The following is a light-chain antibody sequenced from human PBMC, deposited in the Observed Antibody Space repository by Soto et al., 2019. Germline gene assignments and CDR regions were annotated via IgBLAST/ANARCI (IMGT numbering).Light chain of an antibody. Sequence: DLQMTQSPSLLSASVGDRVTNTCRASETISHFLNWYQQKPGKAPKLLIYDASSLQSGVPSRFSGSASGADFTLTISSLQPEDFAIYYCQQSYRTPLTFGGGTEVDVK. CDR3: QQSYRTPLT. V-gene: IGKV1-39*01. CDR1: ETISHF. CDR2: DAS. J-gene: IGKJ4*01.